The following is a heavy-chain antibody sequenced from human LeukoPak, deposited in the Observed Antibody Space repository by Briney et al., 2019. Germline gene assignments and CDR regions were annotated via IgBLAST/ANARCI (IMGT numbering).Heavy chain of an antibody. CDR1: GFSFTSYE. Sequence: PGGSLRLSCAASGFSFTSYEMNWVRQAPGKGLEWVSHISSDGRVGRYVDSVRGRFTMSRDNAKNLLFLQMNGLRVEDTAVYYCARDRSGWYGSLGYWGQGTLVTVSS. CDR3: ARDRSGWYGSLGY. D-gene: IGHD6-19*01. CDR2: ISSDGRVG. J-gene: IGHJ4*02. V-gene: IGHV3-48*03.